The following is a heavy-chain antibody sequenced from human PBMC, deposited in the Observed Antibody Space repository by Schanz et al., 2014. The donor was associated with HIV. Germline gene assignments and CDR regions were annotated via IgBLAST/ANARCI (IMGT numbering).Heavy chain of an antibody. D-gene: IGHD3-16*01. V-gene: IGHV3-33*01. CDR2: IYYDGINK. CDR1: GFTLSGYT. J-gene: IGHJ6*02. CDR3: ARGGGRWQGMDV. Sequence: QVQLVESGGGVVQPGRSLRLSCAASGFTLSGYTMHWVRQAPGKGLEWVTLIYYDGINKHYADSVKGRFTISRDNSKNTLYLQMNSLRAEDTAVYYCARGGGRWQGMDVWGQGSTVTVSS.